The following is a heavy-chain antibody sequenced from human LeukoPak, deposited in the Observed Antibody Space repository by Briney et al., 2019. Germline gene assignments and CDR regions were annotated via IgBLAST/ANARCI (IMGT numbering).Heavy chain of an antibody. Sequence: ASVKVSCKASGYTFTGYYMHWVRQAPGQGLEWMGWISPNSGGTNYAQKFQGRVTMTRDTSISTAYMELSRLRSDDTAVYYCARATNCSSTSCYLIFDYWGQGTLVTVSS. J-gene: IGHJ4*02. CDR1: GYTFTGYY. D-gene: IGHD2-2*01. V-gene: IGHV1-2*02. CDR3: ARATNCSSTSCYLIFDY. CDR2: ISPNSGGT.